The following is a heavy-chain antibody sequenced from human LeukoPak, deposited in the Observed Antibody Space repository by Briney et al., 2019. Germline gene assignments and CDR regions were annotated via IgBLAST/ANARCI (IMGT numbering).Heavy chain of an antibody. CDR2: INSDGSST. CDR3: AKEESSEGYCSGGSCYTDAFDI. D-gene: IGHD2-15*01. V-gene: IGHV3-74*01. Sequence: GGSLRLSCAASGFTFSSYWMHWVRQAPGKGLVWVSRINSDGSSTSYADSVKGRFTISRDNAKNTLYLQMNSLRAEDTAVYYCAKEESSEGYCSGGSCYTDAFDIWGQGTMVTVSS. J-gene: IGHJ3*02. CDR1: GFTFSSYW.